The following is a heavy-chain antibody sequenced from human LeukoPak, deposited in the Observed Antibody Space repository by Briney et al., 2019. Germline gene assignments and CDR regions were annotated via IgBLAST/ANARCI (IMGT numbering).Heavy chain of an antibody. J-gene: IGHJ4*02. CDR3: ARGRLNWGFDY. V-gene: IGHV4-39*07. Sequence: PSETLSLTCTVSGGSISSSSYYWGWVRQPPGKGLEWIGSIYYSGSTYYNPSLKSRVTISVDTSKNQFSLKLSSVTAADTAVYYCARGRLNWGFDYWGQGTLVTVSS. CDR1: GGSISSSSYY. CDR2: IYYSGST. D-gene: IGHD7-27*01.